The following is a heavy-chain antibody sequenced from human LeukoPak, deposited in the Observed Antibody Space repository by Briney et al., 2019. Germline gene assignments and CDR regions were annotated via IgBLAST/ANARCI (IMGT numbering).Heavy chain of an antibody. CDR2: ISYDGSNK. D-gene: IGHD4-17*01. V-gene: IGHV3-30*04. CDR1: GFTFSSYA. CDR3: ARGPSPGLPTVGYFDY. J-gene: IGHJ4*02. Sequence: GGSLGLSCAASGFTFSSYAMHWVRQAPGKGLEWVAVISYDGSNKYYADSVKGRFTISRDNSKNTLYLQMNSLRAEDTAVYYCARGPSPGLPTVGYFDYWGQGTLVTVSS.